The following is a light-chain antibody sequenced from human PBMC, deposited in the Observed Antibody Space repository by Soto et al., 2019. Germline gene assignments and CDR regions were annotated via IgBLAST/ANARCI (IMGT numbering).Light chain of an antibody. CDR2: AAS. CDR1: QDISNY. Sequence: DIQMTQSPSSLSASVGDRVTITCRTSQDISNYLAWYQQKPGKVPKLLIYAASTLQSGVPSRFSGGGSGTDFSLNISSLQPEDVATYYCQKYNSAPHTFDGGTKVEIQ. J-gene: IGKJ4*01. CDR3: QKYNSAPHT. V-gene: IGKV1-27*01.